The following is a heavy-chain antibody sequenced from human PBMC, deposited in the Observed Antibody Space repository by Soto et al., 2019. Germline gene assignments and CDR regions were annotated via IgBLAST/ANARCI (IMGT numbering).Heavy chain of an antibody. CDR2: IYYSGST. J-gene: IGHJ3*02. CDR1: GGSISSGGYY. D-gene: IGHD4-17*01. CDR3: ARVSPMTTVTNDAFDI. Sequence: SETLSLTCTVSGGSISSGGYYWSWIRQHPGKGLEWIGYIYYSGSTYYNPSLKCRVTISVDTSKNQFSLKLSSVTAADTAVYYCARVSPMTTVTNDAFDIWGQGTMVTVSS. V-gene: IGHV4-31*03.